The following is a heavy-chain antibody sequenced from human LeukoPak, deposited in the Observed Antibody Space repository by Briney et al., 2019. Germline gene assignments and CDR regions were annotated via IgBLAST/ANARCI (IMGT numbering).Heavy chain of an antibody. Sequence: GGSLRLSCAASGFTLSSYSMNWVRQAPGKGLEWVSSISSSSTYIYYADSLKGRFTISRDNAKNPLSLQMNSLRAEDTAVYYCARDTHCSSTSCYNAFDIWGQGTMVTVSS. CDR2: ISSSSTYI. CDR1: GFTLSSYS. V-gene: IGHV3-21*01. CDR3: ARDTHCSSTSCYNAFDI. D-gene: IGHD2-2*02. J-gene: IGHJ3*02.